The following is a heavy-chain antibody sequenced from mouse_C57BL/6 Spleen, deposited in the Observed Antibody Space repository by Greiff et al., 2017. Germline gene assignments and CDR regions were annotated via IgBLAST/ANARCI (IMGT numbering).Heavy chain of an antibody. CDR2: INYDGSST. CDR1: GFTFSDYY. CDR3: ASRYYGGAFAY. J-gene: IGHJ3*01. D-gene: IGHD1-1*01. Sequence: EVKLVESEGGLVQPGSSMKLSCPASGFTFSDYYMAWVRQVPEKGLEWVANINYDGSSTYYPDSLKTRFLISGDNAKNILYLQMSSLKSEDTATYYCASRYYGGAFAYWGQGTLVTVSA. V-gene: IGHV5-16*01.